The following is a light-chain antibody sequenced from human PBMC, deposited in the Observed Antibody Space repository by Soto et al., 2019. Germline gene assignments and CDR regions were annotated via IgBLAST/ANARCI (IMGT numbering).Light chain of an antibody. J-gene: IGLJ1*01. CDR2: EVS. CDR3: NSYTGSSTYV. CDR1: SSDVGSYNR. V-gene: IGLV2-18*02. Sequence: QSVLTQPPSVSGSPGQSVAISCTGTSSDVGSYNRVSWYQQPPGAAPKLMIYEVSNRPSGVPDRFSGSKSGNTASLTISGLQAEYEADYYCNSYTGSSTYVFGTGTKVTDL.